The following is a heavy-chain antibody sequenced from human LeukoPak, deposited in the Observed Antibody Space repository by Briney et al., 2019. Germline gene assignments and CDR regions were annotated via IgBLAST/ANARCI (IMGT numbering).Heavy chain of an antibody. J-gene: IGHJ3*02. CDR1: GFTFSSYS. V-gene: IGHV3-21*01. Sequence: PGGSLRLSCAASGFTFSSYSMNWVRQAPGKGLEWVSSISSSSSYIYYADSVKGRFTISRDNAKNSLYLQMNSLRAEDTAVYYCGRYQGSGGSSNDVFEIGAKGKMATVS. D-gene: IGHD1-26*01. CDR2: ISSSSSYI. CDR3: GRYQGSGGSSNDVFEI.